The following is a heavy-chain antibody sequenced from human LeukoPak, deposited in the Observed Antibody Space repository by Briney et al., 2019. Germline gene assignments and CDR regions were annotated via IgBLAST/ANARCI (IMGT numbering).Heavy chain of an antibody. CDR2: IYYSGST. V-gene: IGHV4-59*01. CDR3: ARDLGSFDP. Sequence: TSETLSLTCTVSGGSISSYYWSWIRQPPGKGLEWIGYIYYSGSTNYNPSLKSRVTISVDTSKNQFSLKLSSVTAADTAVYYCARDLGSFDPWGQGTLVTVSS. CDR1: GGSISSYY. J-gene: IGHJ5*02.